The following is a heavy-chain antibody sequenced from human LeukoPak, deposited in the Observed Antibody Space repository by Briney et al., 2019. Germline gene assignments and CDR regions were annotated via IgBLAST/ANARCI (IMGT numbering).Heavy chain of an antibody. CDR1: GGSISSYY. CDR3: ARGVSLVAVATIASYYYYYMDV. V-gene: IGHV4-4*07. D-gene: IGHD5-12*01. CDR2: IYTSGST. J-gene: IGHJ6*03. Sequence: SETLSLTCTVSGGSISSYYWSWIRQPAGKGLEWIGRIYTSGSTNYNPSLKSRVTISVDTSKNQFSLKLSSVTAADTAVYYCARGVSLVAVATIASYYYYYMDVWGKGTTVTVSS.